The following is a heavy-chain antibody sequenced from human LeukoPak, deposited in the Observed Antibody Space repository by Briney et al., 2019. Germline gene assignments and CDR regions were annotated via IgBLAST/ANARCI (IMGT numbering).Heavy chain of an antibody. CDR3: AREGREYCSSTSCRQLDY. CDR1: GYTFTSYG. V-gene: IGHV1-18*01. J-gene: IGHJ4*02. D-gene: IGHD2-2*01. CDR2: ISAYNGNT. Sequence: ASVKVSCKASGYTFTSYGISWVRQAPGQGLEWMGWISAYNGNTNYAQKLQGRVTMTTDTSTSTAYMELRSLRSDDTAVYYCAREGREYCSSTSCRQLDYWGQGTLVTVSS.